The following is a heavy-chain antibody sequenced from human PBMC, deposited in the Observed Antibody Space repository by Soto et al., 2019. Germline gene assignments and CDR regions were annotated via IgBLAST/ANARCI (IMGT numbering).Heavy chain of an antibody. J-gene: IGHJ4*02. CDR2: IYYNGYT. D-gene: IGHD3-22*01. CDR1: GGSVSSGNFY. V-gene: IGHV4-61*01. Sequence: QVQLQGSGPGLVKPSETLSLTCTVSGGSVSSGNFYWNWIRQPPGKPLEWIGYIYYNGYTNYDPSLKGRVTISMDTSKNQFALKMNSVTAADTAVYFCARRTVITGLNDYWGQGTLVTVSS. CDR3: ARRTVITGLNDY.